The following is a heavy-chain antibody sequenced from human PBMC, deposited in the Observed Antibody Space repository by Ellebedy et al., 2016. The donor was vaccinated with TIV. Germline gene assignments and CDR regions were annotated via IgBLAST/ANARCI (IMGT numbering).Heavy chain of an antibody. CDR1: GFTFSSYG. CDR2: IWYDGSNK. V-gene: IGHV3-33*06. D-gene: IGHD2/OR15-2a*01. J-gene: IGHJ4*02. Sequence: GESLKISXAASGFTFSSYGMHWVRQAPGKGLEWVAVIWYDGSNKYYADSVKGRFTISRDNSKNTLYLQMNSLRAEDTAVYYCAKDLNRGSPSPLYYFDYWGQGTLVTVSS. CDR3: AKDLNRGSPSPLYYFDY.